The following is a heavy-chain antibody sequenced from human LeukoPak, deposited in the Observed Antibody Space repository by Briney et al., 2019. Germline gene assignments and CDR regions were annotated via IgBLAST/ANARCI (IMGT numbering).Heavy chain of an antibody. CDR2: ISGSGYTT. Sequence: GGSLRLSCAASGFTFDNYAMTWVRQAPGKGLEWVSSISGSGYTTYYADSVKGRFTVSRDNSRNTLFLQMNSLRAEDTAVYYCARSTTKDPLDYWGQGTLVTVSS. D-gene: IGHD1-26*01. CDR1: GFTFDNYA. V-gene: IGHV3-23*01. CDR3: ARSTTKDPLDY. J-gene: IGHJ4*02.